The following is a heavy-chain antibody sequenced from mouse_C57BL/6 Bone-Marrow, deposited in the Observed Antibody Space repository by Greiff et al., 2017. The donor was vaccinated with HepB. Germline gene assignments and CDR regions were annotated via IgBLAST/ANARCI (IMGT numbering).Heavy chain of an antibody. V-gene: IGHV1-59*01. CDR3: ARSTTTVAGDY. Sequence: QVQLQQPGAELVRPGTSVKLSCKASGYTFTSYWMHWVKQRPGQGLEWIGVIDPSDSYTNYNQKFKGKATLTVDTSSCTAYMQLSSLTSEDSAVYYCARSTTTVAGDYWGQGTTLTVSS. CDR2: IDPSDSYT. CDR1: GYTFTSYW. J-gene: IGHJ2*01. D-gene: IGHD1-1*01.